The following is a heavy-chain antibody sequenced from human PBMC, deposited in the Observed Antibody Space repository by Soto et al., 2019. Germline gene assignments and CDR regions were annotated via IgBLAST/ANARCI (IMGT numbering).Heavy chain of an antibody. CDR3: AKDHKFGGSSWTYYYGMDV. Sequence: ASVKVSCKASGYTFTSYAMHWVRQAPGQRLEWMGWINAGNGNTKYSQKFQGRVTITRDNSKNTLYLQMNSLRAEDTAVYYCAKDHKFGGSSWTYYYGMDVWGQGTTVTVSS. CDR2: INAGNGNT. D-gene: IGHD6-13*01. CDR1: GYTFTSYA. J-gene: IGHJ6*02. V-gene: IGHV1-3*01.